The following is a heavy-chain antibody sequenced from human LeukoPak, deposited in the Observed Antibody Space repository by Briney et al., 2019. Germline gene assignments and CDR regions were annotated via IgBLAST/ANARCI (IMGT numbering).Heavy chain of an antibody. CDR3: ARDSLPMAVTGPFDH. Sequence: GRSLRLSCAASGFNFSSYGMHWVRQAPGKGLEWVTSIWFDGSNIHYADSVKGRVIISRDNSKSALYLQMNSLRAEDTAIYYCARDSLPMAVTGPFDHWDQGALVTVSS. J-gene: IGHJ4*02. V-gene: IGHV3-33*01. D-gene: IGHD6-19*01. CDR1: GFNFSSYG. CDR2: IWFDGSNI.